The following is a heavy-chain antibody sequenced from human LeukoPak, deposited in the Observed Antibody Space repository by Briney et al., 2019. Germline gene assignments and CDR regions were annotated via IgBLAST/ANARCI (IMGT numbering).Heavy chain of an antibody. D-gene: IGHD2-15*01. CDR1: GFTFSHYT. Sequence: GGSLRLSCAASGFTFSHYTMIWVRQAPGKGLEWVSSISSSGSSIYCADSVKGRFTISRDNAKNSLSLQMNSLTAEDTAVYFCARDGPLGQSCSDYWGQGTLVTVSS. CDR2: ISSSGSSI. V-gene: IGHV3-21*01. CDR3: ARDGPLGQSCSDY. J-gene: IGHJ4*02.